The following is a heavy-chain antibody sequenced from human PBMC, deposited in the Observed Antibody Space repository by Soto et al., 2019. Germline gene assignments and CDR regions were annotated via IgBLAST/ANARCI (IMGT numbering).Heavy chain of an antibody. J-gene: IGHJ4*02. Sequence: EVQLVQSGGGLVQPGESLSLSCAASGFTFSSYWMHWVRQAPGKGLVWVSRINSDGSSTSYAGSVKGRFTISRDTAKNTLFLQRKSLRAEDTAVYYCVRTSLVVAAATREDYWGQGTLVTVSS. V-gene: IGHV3-74*01. D-gene: IGHD2-15*01. CDR3: VRTSLVVAAATREDY. CDR1: GFTFSSYW. CDR2: INSDGSST.